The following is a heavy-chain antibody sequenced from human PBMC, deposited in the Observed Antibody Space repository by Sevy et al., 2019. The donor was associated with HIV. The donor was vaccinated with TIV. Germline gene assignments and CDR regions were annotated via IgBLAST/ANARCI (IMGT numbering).Heavy chain of an antibody. CDR2: TYYRSKWYS. Sequence: KQSQTLSLTCAISGDSVSSNSAIWNWIRQSPSRGLEWLGRTYYRSKWYSDSAESVKSRIKISPDTAKNQFYLQLNSVTPEDTAVYYCARDPPIGLDVFDFWGQGTMVTVSS. D-gene: IGHD1-26*01. J-gene: IGHJ3*01. CDR3: ARDPPIGLDVFDF. V-gene: IGHV6-1*01. CDR1: GDSVSSNSAI.